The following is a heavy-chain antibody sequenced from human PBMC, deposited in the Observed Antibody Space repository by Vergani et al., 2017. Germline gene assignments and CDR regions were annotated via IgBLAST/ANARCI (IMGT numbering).Heavy chain of an antibody. D-gene: IGHD3-22*01. V-gene: IGHV1-2*02. Sequence: QVQLVQSGAEVKKPGASVKVSCKASGYTFTGYYMHWVRQAPGQGLEYMGWISPNSGGTNYAQKFQGRVTMTRDTSISTDYMELSNLRSDDTAVYYCARGQGVYYDTTGYFNWFDPWGQGTLVTVSS. CDR2: ISPNSGGT. CDR3: ARGQGVYYDTTGYFNWFDP. CDR1: GYTFTGYY. J-gene: IGHJ5*02.